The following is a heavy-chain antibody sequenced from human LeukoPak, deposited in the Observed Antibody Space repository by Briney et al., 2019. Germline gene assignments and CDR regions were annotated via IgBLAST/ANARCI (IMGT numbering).Heavy chain of an antibody. CDR2: IYTSGST. J-gene: IGHJ4*02. CDR1: GGSISSYY. Sequence: SETLSLTCTVSGGSISSYYWSWIRQPAGKGLEWIGRIYTSGSTNYNPSLKSRVTISVDTSKNQFPLKLSSVTAADTAVYYCARNGVSSGYTAFDYWGQGTLVTVSS. D-gene: IGHD3-22*01. V-gene: IGHV4-4*07. CDR3: ARNGVSSGYTAFDY.